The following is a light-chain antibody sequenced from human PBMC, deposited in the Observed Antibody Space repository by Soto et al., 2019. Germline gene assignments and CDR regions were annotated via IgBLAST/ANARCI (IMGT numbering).Light chain of an antibody. CDR2: DAS. CDR1: QSVSTY. V-gene: IGKV3-11*01. J-gene: IGKJ4*01. CDR3: QQHSDWVT. Sequence: EIVLTQSLATLSLSPGERGTLSCRASQSVSTYLAWYQQKPGQAPRLLIYDASNRATGIPARFSGSGSGTEFTLTISYIEPEDFAFYYCQQHSDWVTFGGGTKVEI.